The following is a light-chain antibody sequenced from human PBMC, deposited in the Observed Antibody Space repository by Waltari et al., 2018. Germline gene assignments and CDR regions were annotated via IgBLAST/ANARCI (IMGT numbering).Light chain of an antibody. Sequence: QSALTQPASVSGSPGQSITISCTGTSSDVGGFNYVSWYQQPPGNAPRLMLSDFIDFMKRPSGVSVRFSGSKSGNTASLTISGLQAEDEADYYCSSYTSSSTYVFGTGTKVTVL. V-gene: IGLV2-14*03. CDR2: DFI. CDR1: SSDVGGFNY. CDR3: SSYTSSSTYV. J-gene: IGLJ1*01.